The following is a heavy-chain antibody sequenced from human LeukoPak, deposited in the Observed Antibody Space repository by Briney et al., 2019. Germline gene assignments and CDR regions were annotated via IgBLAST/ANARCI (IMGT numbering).Heavy chain of an antibody. V-gene: IGHV3-30*02. Sequence: PGGSLRLSCAASGFTFSSYGMHWVRQAPGKGLEWVAFIRYDGSNKYYADSVKGRFTISRDNSKNTLYLQMNSLRAEDTAVYYCAKDLDPTYYDFWSGYDGVAFDIWGQGTMVTVSS. CDR1: GFTFSSYG. CDR3: AKDLDPTYYDFWSGYDGVAFDI. CDR2: IRYDGSNK. J-gene: IGHJ3*02. D-gene: IGHD3-3*01.